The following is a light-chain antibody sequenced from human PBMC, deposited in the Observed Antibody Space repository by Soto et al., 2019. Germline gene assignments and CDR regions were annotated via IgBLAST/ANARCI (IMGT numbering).Light chain of an antibody. CDR3: QQYFEWPPMT. Sequence: TVMKKSPATLSLSAGERAAPSCRESKSVRSSYLAWYQQKPGQAPRLLISGASTRAAGISDRFRGSGSGTEFTLTISSLRSEDSAIYYCQQYFEWPPMTFGQGTKVDIK. V-gene: IGKV3-15*01. J-gene: IGKJ1*01. CDR1: KSVRSSY. CDR2: GAS.